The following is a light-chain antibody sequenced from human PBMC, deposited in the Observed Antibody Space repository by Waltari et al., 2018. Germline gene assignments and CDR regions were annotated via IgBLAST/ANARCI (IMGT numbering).Light chain of an antibody. CDR2: DVS. Sequence: QSALTQPASVSGSPGQSITISCTGTSSDVGGYNYVSWYHQHPGKAPKLMIYDVSNRPSGVSNRFSGSKPGNTASLTISGLQAEDEADYYCSSYTSSSTLVFGGGTKLTVL. CDR3: SSYTSSSTLV. V-gene: IGLV2-14*03. J-gene: IGLJ2*01. CDR1: SSDVGGYNY.